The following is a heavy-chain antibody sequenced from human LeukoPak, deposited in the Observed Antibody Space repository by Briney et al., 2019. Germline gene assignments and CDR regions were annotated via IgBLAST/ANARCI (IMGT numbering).Heavy chain of an antibody. D-gene: IGHD6-13*01. V-gene: IGHV4-59*08. CDR1: GGSISSYY. CDR3: ARHVSSSSTSFDY. J-gene: IGHJ4*02. Sequence: KPSETLSLTCTVSGGSISSYYWSWIRQPPRKGLEWIGYIYYRGSTNYNPSLESRVTISVDTSKNQFSLKLSSVTAADTALYYCARHVSSSSTSFDYWGQGTLVTVSS. CDR2: IYYRGST.